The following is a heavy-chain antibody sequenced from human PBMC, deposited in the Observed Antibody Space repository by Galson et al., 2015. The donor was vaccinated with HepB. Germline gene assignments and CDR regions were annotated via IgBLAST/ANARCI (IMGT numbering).Heavy chain of an antibody. CDR2: TWYRSKWFD. CDR1: GDSAYSDSAS. D-gene: IGHD6-13*01. V-gene: IGHV6-1*01. Sequence: CAISGDSAYSDSASWNWIRQSPSRGREWLGRTWYRSKWFDEYAPSVKSRIAIKPDTSRNQFSLQLTSVTPEDTAVYFCVRGVWYPDFWGRGTLVTVSS. J-gene: IGHJ2*01. CDR3: VRGVWYPDF.